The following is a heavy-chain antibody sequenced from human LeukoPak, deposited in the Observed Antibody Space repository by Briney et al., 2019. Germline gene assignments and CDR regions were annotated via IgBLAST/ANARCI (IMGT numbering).Heavy chain of an antibody. CDR2: IIPIFGTA. J-gene: IGHJ6*03. CDR3: ARGGYSSSWYNYYYYYMDV. V-gene: IGHV1-69*05. Sequence: GASVKVSCKASGGTFSSYAISWVRQAPGQGLEWIGGIIPIFGTANYAQKFQGRVTITTDESTSTAYMELSSLRSEDTAVYYCARGGYSSSWYNYYYYYMDVWGKGTTVTVSS. D-gene: IGHD6-13*01. CDR1: GGTFSSYA.